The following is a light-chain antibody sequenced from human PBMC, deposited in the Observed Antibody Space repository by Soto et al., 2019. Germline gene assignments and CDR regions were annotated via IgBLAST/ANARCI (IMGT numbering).Light chain of an antibody. CDR3: LQHNSYPSIT. J-gene: IGKJ5*01. Sequence: ITMSQSPSSLSASVGDRVTITCRASQSIVTYLNWYLQKPGKAPKLLIYAASNLQSGVPSRFSGSGSGTEFTLTISSLQPEDFATYYCLQHNSYPSITFGHGTRLEIK. CDR2: AAS. V-gene: IGKV1-17*01. CDR1: QSIVTY.